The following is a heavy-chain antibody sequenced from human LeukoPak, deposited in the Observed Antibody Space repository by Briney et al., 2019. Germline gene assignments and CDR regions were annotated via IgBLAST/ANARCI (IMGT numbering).Heavy chain of an antibody. D-gene: IGHD6-13*01. CDR3: ARVVGLTGYSSSWYSGYYYYMDV. V-gene: IGHV1-69*06. CDR1: GGTFSSYA. CDR2: IIPIFGTT. Sequence: SVKVSCKASGGTFSSYAISWVRQAPGQGLEWMGGIIPIFGTTNYAQKFQDRVTITADTSTSTAYMELSSLRSVDTAVYYCARVVGLTGYSSSWYSGYYYYMDVWGKGTTVTVSS. J-gene: IGHJ6*03.